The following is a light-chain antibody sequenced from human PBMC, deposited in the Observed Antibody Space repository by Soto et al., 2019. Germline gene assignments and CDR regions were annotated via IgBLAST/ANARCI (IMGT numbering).Light chain of an antibody. Sequence: QSALTQPASVSGSPGQSITISCAGASSEVFGFAYVSWYQQHPGQAPRLILYEVNSRPSGVSTRFSGSRSDNMASLTISGLQAEDEADYYCSSYADSGTLYVFGTGTKLTVL. CDR1: SSEVFGFAY. CDR3: SSYADSGTLYV. V-gene: IGLV2-14*01. CDR2: EVN. J-gene: IGLJ1*01.